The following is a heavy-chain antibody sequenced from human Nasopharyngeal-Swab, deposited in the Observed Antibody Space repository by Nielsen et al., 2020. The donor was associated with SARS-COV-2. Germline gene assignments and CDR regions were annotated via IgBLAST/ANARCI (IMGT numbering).Heavy chain of an antibody. V-gene: IGHV1-69*13. J-gene: IGHJ6*02. CDR1: GGTFSSYA. CDR2: IIPIFGTA. Sequence: SVNVSCKASGGTFSSYAIRWVRQAPAQGIEWMGGIIPIFGTANYAQKFQGRVTITADESTSTAYMELSSLRSEDTAVYYCAREYYYDSSGYRHYYYGMDVWGQGTTVTVSS. CDR3: AREYYYDSSGYRHYYYGMDV. D-gene: IGHD3-22*01.